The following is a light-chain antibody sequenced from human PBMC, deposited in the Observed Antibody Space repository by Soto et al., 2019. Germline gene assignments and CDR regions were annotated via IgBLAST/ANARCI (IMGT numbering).Light chain of an antibody. CDR3: AAWDDSLNGVV. CDR1: SSNIGSNT. Sequence: QSVLTQPPSASGTPGQRVTISCSGSSSNIGSNTVNWYQQVPTTAPKLLIYSNKQRPSGVPNRFSGCKSGTSVSLAISGLQSEDEADYYCAAWDDSLNGVVLGGGTKLTVL. J-gene: IGLJ2*01. V-gene: IGLV1-44*01. CDR2: SNK.